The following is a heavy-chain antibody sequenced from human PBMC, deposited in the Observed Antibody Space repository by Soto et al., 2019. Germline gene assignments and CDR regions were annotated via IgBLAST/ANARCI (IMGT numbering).Heavy chain of an antibody. Sequence: PSETLSLTCAVSGGSISSGGYSWSWIWQPPGKGLEWIGYIYHSGSTYYNPSLKSRVTISVDRSKNQFSLKLSSVTAADTAVYYCARERDYGGTFDPWGQGTLVTVSS. J-gene: IGHJ5*02. CDR1: GGSISSGGYS. V-gene: IGHV4-30-2*01. CDR2: IYHSGST. D-gene: IGHD4-17*01. CDR3: ARERDYGGTFDP.